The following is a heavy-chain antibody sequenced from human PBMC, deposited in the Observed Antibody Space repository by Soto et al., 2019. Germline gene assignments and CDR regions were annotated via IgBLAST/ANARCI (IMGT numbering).Heavy chain of an antibody. CDR2: ISYDGSNK. D-gene: IGHD6-13*01. Sequence: QVQLVESGGGVVQPGRSLRLSCAASGFTFSSYAMHWVRQAPGKGLEWVAVISYDGSNKYYADSVKGRFTISRDNSKNTLYLQMNSLRAEDTAVYYCARDRISSSSWYDYWGQGTLVTVPS. V-gene: IGHV3-30-3*01. CDR1: GFTFSSYA. J-gene: IGHJ4*02. CDR3: ARDRISSSSWYDY.